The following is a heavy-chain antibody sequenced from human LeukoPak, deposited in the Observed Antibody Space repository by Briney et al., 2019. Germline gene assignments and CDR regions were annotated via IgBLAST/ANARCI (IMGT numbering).Heavy chain of an antibody. CDR2: INPSGGST. CDR1: GYTFTSYY. V-gene: IGHV1-46*01. D-gene: IGHD6-19*01. CDR3: AREAPSGIAVAGFDY. J-gene: IGHJ4*02. Sequence: ASVKVSCKASGYTFTSYYMHWVRQAPGQGLEWMGIINPSGGSTSYAQKFQGRVTMTRDTSTSTVYMELSSLRSEDTAVYYCAREAPSGIAVAGFDYWGQGTLVTVPS.